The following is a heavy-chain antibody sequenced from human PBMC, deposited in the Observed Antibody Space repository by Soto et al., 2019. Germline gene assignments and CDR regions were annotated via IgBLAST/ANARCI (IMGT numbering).Heavy chain of an antibody. D-gene: IGHD5-12*01. V-gene: IGHV2-5*02. J-gene: IGHJ4*02. CDR2: IYWDDDK. Sequence: QITLKETGPTLVNPTQTLTLTCTFSVFSLTTYGVGVGWIRQPPGKALEWLAFIYWDDDKRYSPSLKSRLTSTKDTSKHQVALRMTNMDPVDTATYYCAHSRGYVGFDYWGQGILVTVSS. CDR3: AHSRGYVGFDY. CDR1: VFSLTTYGVG.